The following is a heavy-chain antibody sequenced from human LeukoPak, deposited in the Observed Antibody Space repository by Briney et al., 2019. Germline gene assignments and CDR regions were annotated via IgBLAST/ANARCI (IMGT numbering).Heavy chain of an antibody. V-gene: IGHV1-18*01. CDR2: ISAYNGNT. Sequence: ASVTVSCTASGYTFTSYGISWVRQAPGQGLEWMGWISAYNGNTNYAQKLQGRVTMTTDTSTSTAYMELRSLRSDDTAVYYCARGSLGYCSSTSCPNWFDPWGQGTLVTVSS. CDR3: ARGSLGYCSSTSCPNWFDP. J-gene: IGHJ5*02. CDR1: GYTFTSYG. D-gene: IGHD2-2*01.